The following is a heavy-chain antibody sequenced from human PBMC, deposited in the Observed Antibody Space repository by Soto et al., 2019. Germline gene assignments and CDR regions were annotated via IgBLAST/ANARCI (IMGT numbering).Heavy chain of an antibody. V-gene: IGHV1-69*02. Sequence: QVRLVQSGAEVKKPGSSVKVSCKASGGTFSSYTMSWVRQAPGQGLEWMGRIIPILGIANYAQKVQGRVTITADKSTSTAYMELSSLRSEDTAVYYCAMEYCSSTSCYRDYWGQGTLVTVSS. CDR3: AMEYCSSTSCYRDY. J-gene: IGHJ4*02. CDR1: GGTFSSYT. D-gene: IGHD2-2*02. CDR2: IIPILGIA.